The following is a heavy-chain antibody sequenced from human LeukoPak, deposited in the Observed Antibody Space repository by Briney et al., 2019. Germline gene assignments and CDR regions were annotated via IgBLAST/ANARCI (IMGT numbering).Heavy chain of an antibody. D-gene: IGHD6-19*01. CDR2: INTDGSIT. Sequence: GGSLRLSCAASGFIFSSYWMHWVRQAPGKGPVWFSHINTDGSITDYADSVKGRFTISRDNDKTTLYLQMNSLRAEDTAVYYCALRVSVPGGFDSWGQGTLVTVSS. CDR1: GFIFSSYW. V-gene: IGHV3-74*01. J-gene: IGHJ4*02. CDR3: ALRVSVPGGFDS.